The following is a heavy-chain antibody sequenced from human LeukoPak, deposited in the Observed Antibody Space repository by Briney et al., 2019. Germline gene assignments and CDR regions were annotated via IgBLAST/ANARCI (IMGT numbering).Heavy chain of an antibody. J-gene: IGHJ3*02. CDR1: GGSISSSSYY. CDR3: ARAPRLTYYYDSSGYFDAFDI. V-gene: IGHV4-39*01. D-gene: IGHD3-22*01. Sequence: ETLSLTCTVSGGSISSSSYYWGWIRQPPGKGLEWIGSIYYSGSTYYNPSLKSRVTISVDTSKNQFSLKLSSVTAADTAVYYCARAPRLTYYYDSSGYFDAFDIWGQGTMVTVSS. CDR2: IYYSGST.